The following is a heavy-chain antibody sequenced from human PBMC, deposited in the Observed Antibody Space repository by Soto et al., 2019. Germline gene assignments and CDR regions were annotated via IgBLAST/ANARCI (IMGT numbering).Heavy chain of an antibody. CDR2: VSRGGQNK. Sequence: EMQLLESGGALVQPGGSLRLSCAASGFMFSNYAMSWVRQAPGKGLEWVSAVSRGGQNKYYVDSVKGRFIISRDDSKDTLYLNMTSLGVDDTDVYYCAKDSRRKEPANHYRLDSEIFDSWGQGTLVTVSS. J-gene: IGHJ4*02. CDR3: AKDSRRKEPANHYRLDSEIFDS. V-gene: IGHV3-23*01. CDR1: GFMFSNYA. D-gene: IGHD1-1*01.